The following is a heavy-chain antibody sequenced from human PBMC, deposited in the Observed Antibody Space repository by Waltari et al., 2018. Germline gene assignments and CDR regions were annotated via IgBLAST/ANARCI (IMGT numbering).Heavy chain of an antibody. CDR1: GFPFGSYS. Sequence: QVQMVESGGGVVQPGRSLSLSCSASGFPFGSYSIHWVRQAPGKGLEWVALMSYDGSSKYYADSVKGRFTVSRDNSKNTVYLQLNSLRVEDTAVYYCAREDICRSTTCYTLDYWGLGTLVTVSS. D-gene: IGHD2-2*02. J-gene: IGHJ4*02. CDR2: MSYDGSSK. CDR3: AREDICRSTTCYTLDY. V-gene: IGHV3-30*01.